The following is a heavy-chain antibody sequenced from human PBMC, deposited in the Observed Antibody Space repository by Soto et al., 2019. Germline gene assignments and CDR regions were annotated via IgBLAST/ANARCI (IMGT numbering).Heavy chain of an antibody. V-gene: IGHV3-33*01. J-gene: IGHJ4*02. CDR1: GFTFRNYG. CDR2: IWYDGSNK. Sequence: QVQLVESGGGVVQPGRSLRLSCAASGFTFRNYGMHWVRQAPGKGLEWMAVIWYDGSNKDHADSVKGRFTISRDNSKNTLYLQMNRLRDEDTAVYYCARGRDGYNPDYWGQGTLVTVSS. D-gene: IGHD5-12*01. CDR3: ARGRDGYNPDY.